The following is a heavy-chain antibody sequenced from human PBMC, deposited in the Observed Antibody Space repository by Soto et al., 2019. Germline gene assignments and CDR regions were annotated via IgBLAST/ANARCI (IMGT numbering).Heavy chain of an antibody. CDR1: GFTVGNNY. Sequence: EVQLVKSGGGLIQPGGSLKLSCAASGFTVGNNYMSWVRQAPGKGLEWVSLIYSTGTTKYADSVKGRFTVSRDNAKNTLYLQMNSLRAQDTALYYCANDGSDSGRYYCSFGYWGQGNLVSVS. CDR3: ANDGSDSGRYYCSFGY. J-gene: IGHJ4*02. D-gene: IGHD3-10*01. V-gene: IGHV3-53*01. CDR2: IYSTGTT.